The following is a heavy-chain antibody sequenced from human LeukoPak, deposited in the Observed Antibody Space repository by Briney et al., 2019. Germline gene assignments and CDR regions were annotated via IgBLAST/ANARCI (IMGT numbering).Heavy chain of an antibody. Sequence: SETLSLNCAVYGGSFSGYYWSWNRQPPGKGLEWIGEINHSGSTNYNPSLKSRVTISVDTSKNQFSLKLSSVTAADTAVYYCARGLRRVAVAGGWFDPWGQGTLVTVSS. CDR2: INHSGST. J-gene: IGHJ5*02. CDR1: GGSFSGYY. CDR3: ARGLRRVAVAGGWFDP. D-gene: IGHD6-19*01. V-gene: IGHV4-34*01.